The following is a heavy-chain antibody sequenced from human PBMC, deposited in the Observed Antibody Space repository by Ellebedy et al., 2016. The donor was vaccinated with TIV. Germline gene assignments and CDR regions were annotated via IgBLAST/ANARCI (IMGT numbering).Heavy chain of an antibody. D-gene: IGHD2-15*01. V-gene: IGHV3-23*01. Sequence: GESLKISCTASGFTFSNYVMTWVRQAPGKGLEWVSSISGRIGHTYYADSVKGRFTISRDNSKKTLFLQMNSVRAEDTALYFCAKDTVVVVGAGLDAFDIWGQGTVVAVSS. CDR2: ISGRIGHT. J-gene: IGHJ3*02. CDR3: AKDTVVVVGAGLDAFDI. CDR1: GFTFSNYV.